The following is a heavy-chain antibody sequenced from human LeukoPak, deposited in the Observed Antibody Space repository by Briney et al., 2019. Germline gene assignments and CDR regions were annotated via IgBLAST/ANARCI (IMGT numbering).Heavy chain of an antibody. D-gene: IGHD2-15*01. V-gene: IGHV4-61*02. J-gene: IGHJ4*02. CDR2: FFPSGNT. CDR1: GDSVSSGRYY. Sequence: PSETLSLTCTVSGDSVSSGRYYWSWIRQPAGKGLEWVGRFFPSGNTYYNPSLKSRVTISVDTSKNQFSLRVNSVTAADTAVYHCASGWSSYYFDYWGQGATVTVSS. CDR3: ASGWSSYYFDY.